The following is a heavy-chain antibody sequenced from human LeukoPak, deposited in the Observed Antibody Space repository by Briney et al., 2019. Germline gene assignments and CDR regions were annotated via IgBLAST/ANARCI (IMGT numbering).Heavy chain of an antibody. CDR1: GFTFSRYW. CDR3: ARVGFGGGSPFDY. J-gene: IGHJ4*02. Sequence: GGSLGLSCAASGFTFSRYWMHWVRQAPGKGLVWVSRIDSDGGSIRYADTVKGRFTISRDNAKNTLSLQMNSLRPEDTAVYYCARVGFGGGSPFDYWGQGTLVSVSS. V-gene: IGHV3-74*01. D-gene: IGHD2-15*01. CDR2: IDSDGGSI.